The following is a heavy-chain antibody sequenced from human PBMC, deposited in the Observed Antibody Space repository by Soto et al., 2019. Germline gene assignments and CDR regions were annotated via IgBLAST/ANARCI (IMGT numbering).Heavy chain of an antibody. CDR1: GFTFSSYS. CDR3: ARESRFLEWLSLNWFDP. D-gene: IGHD3-3*01. Sequence: EVQLVESGGGLGQPGGSLRLSCAASGFTFSSYSMNWVRQAPGKGLEWVSYISSSSSTIYYADSVKGRFTISRDNAKNSLYLQMNSLRDEDTAVYYCARESRFLEWLSLNWFDPWGQGTLVTVSS. J-gene: IGHJ5*02. CDR2: ISSSSSTI. V-gene: IGHV3-48*02.